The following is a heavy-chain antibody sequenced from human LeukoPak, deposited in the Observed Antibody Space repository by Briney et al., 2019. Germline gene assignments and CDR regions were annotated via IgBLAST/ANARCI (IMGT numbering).Heavy chain of an antibody. J-gene: IGHJ4*02. CDR2: IGTSSRYT. CDR3: VRDRSYSGSPPGVVYLDY. D-gene: IGHD1-26*01. Sequence: GGSLRLSCAASGFIFAKYNMDWVRQAPGKGLEWVSSIGTSSRYTYYEDSLQGRFTISRDDATSSLHLQMDSLRAEDTAVYYCVRDRSYSGSPPGVVYLDYWGQGIMVAVSS. CDR1: GFIFAKYN. V-gene: IGHV3-21*01.